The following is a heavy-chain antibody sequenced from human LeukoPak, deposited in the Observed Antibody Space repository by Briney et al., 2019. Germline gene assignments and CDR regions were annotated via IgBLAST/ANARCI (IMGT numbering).Heavy chain of an antibody. V-gene: IGHV3-48*03. D-gene: IGHD4-23*01. Sequence: PGGSLRLSCAASGFTFSSYEMNWDRPAPGKGLEWVSYISSSGSTIYYADSVKGRFTISRDNAKNSLYLQMNSLRAEDTAVYYCARDRDDYGGNKDFDYWGQGTLVTVSS. CDR2: ISSSGSTI. CDR1: GFTFSSYE. CDR3: ARDRDDYGGNKDFDY. J-gene: IGHJ4*02.